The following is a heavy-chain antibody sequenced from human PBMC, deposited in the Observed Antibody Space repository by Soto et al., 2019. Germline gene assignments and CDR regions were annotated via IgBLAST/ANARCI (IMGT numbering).Heavy chain of an antibody. J-gene: IGHJ5*02. D-gene: IGHD2-2*02. V-gene: IGHV1-2*02. Sequence: ASVKVSCKASGGTFSSHAINWVRQAPGQGLEWMGSIDPHSGGTNYVPEFQGRVAMTSDTSMTTVYMELSRLRSDDTAVYYCARGVPAAIHLGWFDPWGQGTLVTVSS. CDR3: ARGVPAAIHLGWFDP. CDR2: IDPHSGGT. CDR1: GGTFSSHA.